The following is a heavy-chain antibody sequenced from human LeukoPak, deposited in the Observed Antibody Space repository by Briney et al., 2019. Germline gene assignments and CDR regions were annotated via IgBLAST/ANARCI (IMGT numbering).Heavy chain of an antibody. CDR2: YNHSGSN. V-gene: IGHV4-4*02. CDR3: ARGLYYYDNVA. D-gene: IGHD3-22*01. J-gene: IGHJ5*01. CDR1: GGSVSSWNW. Sequence: PSETLSLTCTVSGGSVSSWNWWSWRRHPPGKRLGMMGEYNHSGSNNYNPSLRSGATISIDTYKNQFSLKLSSVTVADTAVYYCARGLYYYDNVAWGHGTLVIVSS.